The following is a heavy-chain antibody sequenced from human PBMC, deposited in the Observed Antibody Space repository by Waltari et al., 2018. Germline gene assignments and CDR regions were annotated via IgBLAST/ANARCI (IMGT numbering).Heavy chain of an antibody. CDR1: GDTFRRYA. Sequence: QVQLVQSGAEVKKPGSSVKVSCKASGDTFRRYAISWVRKAPGQGLEWMGGIIPLFGTTNYAQKFQGRVTMTADEPTSTAYVELSSLKSEDTAVYFCARSYYYDRRANYPSLGAVDSWGQGTLVTVSS. V-gene: IGHV1-69*12. CDR3: ARSYYYDRRANYPSLGAVDS. D-gene: IGHD3-22*01. CDR2: IIPLFGTT. J-gene: IGHJ4*02.